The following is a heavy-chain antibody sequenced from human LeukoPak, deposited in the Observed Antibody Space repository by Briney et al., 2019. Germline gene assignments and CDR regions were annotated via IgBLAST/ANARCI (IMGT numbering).Heavy chain of an antibody. D-gene: IGHD6-25*01. CDR2: LSGSGNTV. CDR1: GFTFSSYA. CDR3: AKFSAPSGGSSGWPWVIDN. J-gene: IGHJ4*02. V-gene: IGHV3-23*01. Sequence: GGSLRLSCAPSGFTFSSYAMTWVRQAPGKGLEWVSALSGSGNTVYYANSVKGRSTISRDNSKNSLSLQMNSLRGEDTALYYCAKFSAPSGGSSGWPWVIDNWGQGTLVTVSS.